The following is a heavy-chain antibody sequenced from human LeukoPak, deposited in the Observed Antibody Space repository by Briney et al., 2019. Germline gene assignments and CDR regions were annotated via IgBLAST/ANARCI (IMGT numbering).Heavy chain of an antibody. CDR3: ARDAQRGFDYSNSLQY. J-gene: IGHJ4*02. D-gene: IGHD4-11*01. CDR2: IWSDGTNK. V-gene: IGHV3-33*01. CDR1: GFTFSHYG. Sequence: GKSLQLSCAATGFTFSHYGMHWVRQAPGKGLEWVAVIWSDGTNKYYAASVKGRFSISRDDSGKTVHLQMNSLRPADTAVYYCARDAQRGFDYSNSLQYWGQGTPVTVST.